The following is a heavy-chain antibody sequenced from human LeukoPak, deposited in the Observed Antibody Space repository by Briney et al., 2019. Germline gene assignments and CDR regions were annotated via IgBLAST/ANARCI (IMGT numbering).Heavy chain of an antibody. CDR2: INPNSGGT. Sequence: GASVKVSCKASGYTFTGYYMHWVRQAPGQGLEWMGWINPNSGGTNYAQKFQGRVTMTRDTSISTAYMELSRLRSDDTAVYYCARDRLIVVNTLDYWGQGTLVTVSS. V-gene: IGHV1-2*02. CDR3: ARDRLIVVNTLDY. J-gene: IGHJ4*02. CDR1: GYTFTGYY. D-gene: IGHD3-22*01.